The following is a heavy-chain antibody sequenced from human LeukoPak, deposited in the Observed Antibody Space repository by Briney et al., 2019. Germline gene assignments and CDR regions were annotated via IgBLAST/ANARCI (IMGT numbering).Heavy chain of an antibody. CDR3: ARQSRDTPGSNYAPYYYGMDV. D-gene: IGHD4-11*01. J-gene: IGHJ6*02. CDR1: GYSFTSYW. Sequence: GESLKISCKGSGYSFTSYWISWVRQMPGKGLEWMGRIDPSDSYTNYSPSFQGHVTISADKSISTAYLQWSSLKASDTAMYYCARQSRDTPGSNYAPYYYGMDVWGQGTTVTVSS. V-gene: IGHV5-10-1*01. CDR2: IDPSDSYT.